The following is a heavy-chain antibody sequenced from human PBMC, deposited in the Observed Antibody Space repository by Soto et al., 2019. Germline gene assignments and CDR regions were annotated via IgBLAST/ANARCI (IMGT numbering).Heavy chain of an antibody. J-gene: IGHJ4*02. V-gene: IGHV4-31*03. CDR2: IYYSGST. CDR1: GGSISSGGYY. D-gene: IGHD1-1*01. CDR3: ARASKTESGLYFDY. Sequence: QVQLQESGPGLVKPSQTLSLTCTVSGGSISSGGYYWSWIRQHPGKVLEWIGYIYYSGSTYYNPSLKSRVTIAVDTSKNQCSLKLSSVTAADTAVYYCARASKTESGLYFDYWGQGTLVTVSS.